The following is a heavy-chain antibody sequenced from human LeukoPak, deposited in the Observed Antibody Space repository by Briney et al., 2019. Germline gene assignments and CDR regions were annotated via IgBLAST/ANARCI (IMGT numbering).Heavy chain of an antibody. CDR3: ARERQDTILHSGAFDI. Sequence: GASLRLSCAASGFTFSTYFMHCVRQAPGKGLEWVADIASDGSHTFYVGSVKGRFTISRDNSKNTLYLQMNSLRAEDTAVYFCARERQDTILHSGAFDIWGQGTMVTVSS. D-gene: IGHD2-21*01. CDR1: GFTFSTYF. V-gene: IGHV3-30-3*01. CDR2: IASDGSHT. J-gene: IGHJ3*02.